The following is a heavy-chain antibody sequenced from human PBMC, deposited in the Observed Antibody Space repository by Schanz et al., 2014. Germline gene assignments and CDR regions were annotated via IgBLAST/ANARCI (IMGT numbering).Heavy chain of an antibody. D-gene: IGHD3-16*01. CDR3: AKDLYNYGIFDS. CDR1: TSLFSRSV. J-gene: IGHJ5*01. V-gene: IGHV3-33*06. Sequence: QVDLVESGGGVVQPGRSLTLSCAVSTSLFSRSVIHWVRQAPGKGLEWVAVMWNDGIKTHYADSGKGRFTISRDNSRKTLYLQMNSLRADDTAVYYCAKDLYNYGIFDSWGQGTLVTVSS. CDR2: MWNDGIKT.